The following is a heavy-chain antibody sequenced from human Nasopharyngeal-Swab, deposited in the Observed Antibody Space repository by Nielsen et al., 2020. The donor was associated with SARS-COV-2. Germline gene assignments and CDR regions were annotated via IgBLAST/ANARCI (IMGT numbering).Heavy chain of an antibody. Sequence: GSLRLSCTVSGGSISSYYWSWIRQPAGKGLEWIGRIYTSGSTNYNPSLKSRVTMSVDTSKNQFSLKLSSVTAADTAVYYCASIPIYYGSGSYYYWGQGTLVTVSS. V-gene: IGHV4-4*07. CDR3: ASIPIYYGSGSYYY. D-gene: IGHD3-10*01. CDR2: IYTSGST. J-gene: IGHJ4*02. CDR1: GGSISSYY.